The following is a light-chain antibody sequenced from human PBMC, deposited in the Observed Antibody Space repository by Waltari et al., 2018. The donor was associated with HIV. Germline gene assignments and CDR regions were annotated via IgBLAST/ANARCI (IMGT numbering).Light chain of an antibody. CDR3: SSYSRTSTYV. Sequence: QSALTQPASVSGSPGQSITVSCTGTSSDVGGSNSVSWYQQHPGKAPKRMISDVSNRPAGVSNRFSGSKSGNTASLTSSGLQAGDEADYFCSSYSRTSTYVFGYGTKVTVL. CDR2: DVS. CDR1: SSDVGGSNS. V-gene: IGLV2-14*01. J-gene: IGLJ1*01.